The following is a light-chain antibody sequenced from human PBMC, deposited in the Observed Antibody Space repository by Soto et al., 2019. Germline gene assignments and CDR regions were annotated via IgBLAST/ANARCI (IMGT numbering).Light chain of an antibody. J-gene: IGLJ1*01. CDR2: DVG. CDR1: SSDVGAYNY. CDR3: SSYTTSTTYV. Sequence: QSALTQPASVSGSPGQSIAISYTGTSSDVGAYNYVSWFQQHPGEAPKLMIYDVGSRPSGVSNRFSGSKSGNTASLTISGLQAEDEADYYCSSYTTSTTYVFGTGTKVTVL. V-gene: IGLV2-14*03.